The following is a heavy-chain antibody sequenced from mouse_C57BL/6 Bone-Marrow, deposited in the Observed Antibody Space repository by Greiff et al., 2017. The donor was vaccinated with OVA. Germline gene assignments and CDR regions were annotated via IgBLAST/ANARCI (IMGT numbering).Heavy chain of an antibody. Sequence: EVKLEESGGGLVQPGGSMKLSCVASGFTFSNYWMNWVRQSPEKGLEWVAQIRLKSDNYATHYAESVKGRFTISRDDSKSSVYLQMNNLRAEDTGMYYCTAEKWLLLFAYWGQGTLVTVSA. D-gene: IGHD2-3*01. J-gene: IGHJ3*01. CDR1: GFTFSNYW. CDR3: TAEKWLLLFAY. V-gene: IGHV6-3*01. CDR2: IRLKSDNYAT.